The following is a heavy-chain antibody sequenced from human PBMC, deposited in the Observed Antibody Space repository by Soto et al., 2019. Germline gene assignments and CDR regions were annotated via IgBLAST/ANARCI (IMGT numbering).Heavy chain of an antibody. Sequence: QVQLVQSGAEVKKPGASVKVSCKASGYTFTRYNVHWVRQAPGQGLEWMAIINPSGGTTYYVQKVEGRVTLTTDTSTSTVYMELSSLRSDDTAVYYCARVRGGGSEYFFDYWGQGTLVTVSS. V-gene: IGHV1-46*01. D-gene: IGHD2-15*01. CDR1: GYTFTRYN. CDR3: ARVRGGGSEYFFDY. J-gene: IGHJ4*02. CDR2: INPSGGTT.